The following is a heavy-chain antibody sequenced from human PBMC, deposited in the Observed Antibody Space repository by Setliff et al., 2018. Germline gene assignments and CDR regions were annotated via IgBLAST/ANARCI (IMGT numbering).Heavy chain of an antibody. V-gene: IGHV1-2*02. J-gene: IGHJ4*02. CDR3: ARGKLGRHFFDS. Sequence: VASVKVSCKASGYSFTSFIGYYMHWIRQTPGQGLEWMGWISPNTGATAYAQKFQGRVTMTTDTSITTGHMELSGLRSDDTAVYYCARGKLGRHFFDSRGQGTLVTVSS. D-gene: IGHD7-27*01. CDR2: ISPNTGAT. CDR1: GYSFTSFIGYY.